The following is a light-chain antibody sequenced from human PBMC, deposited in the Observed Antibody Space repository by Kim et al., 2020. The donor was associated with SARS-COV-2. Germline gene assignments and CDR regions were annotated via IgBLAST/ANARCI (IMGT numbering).Light chain of an antibody. CDR1: SSNIGRNI. CDR2: NSI. J-gene: IGLJ2*01. CDR3: ASWDDSLNVVL. V-gene: IGLV1-44*01. Sequence: QSALTQSPSASGTLGQRVTIACSGDSSNIGRNIVSWYQHLPGTAPTLLIYNSIDRPSGVPDRFSGSKSGASASLAISGLQSEDEADYYCASWDDSLNVVLFGGGTQLTVL.